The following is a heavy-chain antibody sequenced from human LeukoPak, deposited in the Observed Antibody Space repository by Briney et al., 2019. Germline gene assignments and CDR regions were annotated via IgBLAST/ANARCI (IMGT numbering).Heavy chain of an antibody. Sequence: PGGSLRLSCAASGFTFSSYGMHWVRQAPCKGLEWVAVISYDGSNKYYADSVKGRFTISRDNSKNTLYLQMNSLRAEDTAVYYCAKEEAVAGGYYFDYWGQGTLVTVSS. D-gene: IGHD6-19*01. CDR1: GFTFSSYG. CDR3: AKEEAVAGGYYFDY. J-gene: IGHJ4*02. V-gene: IGHV3-30*18. CDR2: ISYDGSNK.